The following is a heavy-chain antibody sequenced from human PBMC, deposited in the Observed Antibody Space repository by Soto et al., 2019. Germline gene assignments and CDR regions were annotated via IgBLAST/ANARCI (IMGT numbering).Heavy chain of an antibody. CDR1: GYTFTSYG. D-gene: IGHD3-3*01. CDR3: AREGQYDFWSGYYYYGMDV. Sequence: QVQLVQSGAEVKKPGASVKVSCKASGYTFTSYGISWVRQAPGQGLEWMGWISAYNGNTNYAQKLQGRVTMTTDTTTSTAYMELSSLRSDDTAVYYCAREGQYDFWSGYYYYGMDVWGQGTTVTVSS. V-gene: IGHV1-18*04. J-gene: IGHJ6*02. CDR2: ISAYNGNT.